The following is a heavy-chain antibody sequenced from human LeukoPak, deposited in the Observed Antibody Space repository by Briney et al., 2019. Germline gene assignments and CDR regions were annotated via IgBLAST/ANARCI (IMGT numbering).Heavy chain of an antibody. CDR1: GFTFSSYA. J-gene: IGHJ4*02. CDR3: AKADTMTTVTTGPFDY. D-gene: IGHD4-17*01. V-gene: IGHV3-23*01. CDR2: ISGSGGST. Sequence: EGSLRLSCAASGFTFSSYAMSWVRQAPGKGLEWVSAISGSGGSTYYADSVKGRFTISRDNSKNTLYLQMNSLRAEDTAVYYCAKADTMTTVTTGPFDYWGQGTLVTVSS.